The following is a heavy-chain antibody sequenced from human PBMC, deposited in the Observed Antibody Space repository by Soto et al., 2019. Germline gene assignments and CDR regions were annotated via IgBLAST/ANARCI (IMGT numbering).Heavy chain of an antibody. D-gene: IGHD5-18*01. CDR1: GFSLSNARMG. Sequence: SGPTLVNPTETLTLTCTFSGFSLSNARMGVSWIRQPPGKALEWLAHIFSNDEKSYSTSLKSRLTISKDTSKSQVVLTMTNMDPVDTATYYCARIRGYSEFDYWGQGTLVTVSS. CDR3: ARIRGYSEFDY. J-gene: IGHJ4*02. CDR2: IFSNDEK. V-gene: IGHV2-26*01.